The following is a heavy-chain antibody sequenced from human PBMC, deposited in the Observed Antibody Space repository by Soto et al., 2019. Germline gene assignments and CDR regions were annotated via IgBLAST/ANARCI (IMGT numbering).Heavy chain of an antibody. CDR3: ARERSPYHLDY. Sequence: GGSLRLSCAASGFTFNNYGMNWVRQAPGKGLEWVALIWYDGTKKYYTDSVRGRFTISRDNSKNTLYLQMNSLRVEDTAVYYCARERSPYHLDYWGQGTLVTVSS. J-gene: IGHJ4*02. CDR2: IWYDGTKK. V-gene: IGHV3-33*01. CDR1: GFTFNNYG.